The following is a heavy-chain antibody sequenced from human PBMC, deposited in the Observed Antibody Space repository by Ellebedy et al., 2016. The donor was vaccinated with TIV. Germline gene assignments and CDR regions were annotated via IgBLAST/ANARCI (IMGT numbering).Heavy chain of an antibody. CDR3: VRDTYYYGSGTYYKGFDY. D-gene: IGHD3-10*01. Sequence: PGGSLRLSCTASGFIVSTNHMSWIRQAPGKGLEWVSYISSSGSIINYADSVKGRFTISRDNAKNSQYLQMNSLRAEDTAVYYCVRDTYYYGSGTYYKGFDYWGQGTLVTVSS. CDR2: ISSSGSII. V-gene: IGHV3-11*04. J-gene: IGHJ4*02. CDR1: GFIVSTNH.